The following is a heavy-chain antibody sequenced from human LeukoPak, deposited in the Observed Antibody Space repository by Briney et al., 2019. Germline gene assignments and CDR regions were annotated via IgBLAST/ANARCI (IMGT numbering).Heavy chain of an antibody. J-gene: IGHJ5*02. CDR3: ARGTDYRFDP. CDR1: GYTFTGYY. V-gene: IGHV1-2*06. CDR2: IDPNSGGT. D-gene: IGHD4-11*01. Sequence: VASVKVSCKASGYTFTGYYMHWVRQAPGQGLEWMGRIDPNSGGTNYAQKFQGRVTMTRDTFISTAYMELSRLRSDDTAVYYCARGTDYRFDPWGQGTLVTVSS.